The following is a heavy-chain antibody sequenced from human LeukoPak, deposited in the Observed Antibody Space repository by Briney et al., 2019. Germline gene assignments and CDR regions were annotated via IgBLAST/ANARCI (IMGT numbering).Heavy chain of an antibody. D-gene: IGHD5-18*01. CDR3: ASNSAMVYFDY. J-gene: IGHJ4*02. CDR2: INHRGST. V-gene: IGHV4-34*01. CDR1: GGSFSGYH. Sequence: SETLSLTCAVYGGSFSGYHWSWIRQPPGKGLEWIGEINHRGSTNYNPSLKSRVTISVDTSKNQFSLKLSSVTAADTAVYYCASNSAMVYFDYWGQGTLVTVSS.